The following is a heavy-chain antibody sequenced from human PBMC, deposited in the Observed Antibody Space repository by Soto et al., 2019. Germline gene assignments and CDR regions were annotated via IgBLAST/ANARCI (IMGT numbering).Heavy chain of an antibody. Sequence: SETLSLTCTVSGGSISSYYWSWIRQPPGKGLEWIGYIYYSGSTNYNPSLKSRVTISVDTSKNQFSLKLSSVTAADTAVYYCARDLAGEPHYFDYWGQGTLVTVSS. CDR2: IYYSGST. CDR3: ARDLAGEPHYFDY. J-gene: IGHJ4*02. CDR1: GGSISSYY. V-gene: IGHV4-59*01. D-gene: IGHD3-16*01.